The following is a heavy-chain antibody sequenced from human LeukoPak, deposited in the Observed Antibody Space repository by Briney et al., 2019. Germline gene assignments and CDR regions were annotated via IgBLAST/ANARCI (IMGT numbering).Heavy chain of an antibody. V-gene: IGHV1-18*04. CDR2: ISGFNGHT. CDR3: ARAWLRRKYYYYMDV. J-gene: IGHJ6*03. D-gene: IGHD5-12*01. Sequence: GASVKASCKASGYTFSYYGMSWVRQAPGHGLEWMGWISGFNGHTKYSQKSQGRVTMTTDTSTSTAYMEVRSLRSDDTAVYYCARAWLRRKYYYYMDVWGKGTTVTVSS. CDR1: GYTFSYYG.